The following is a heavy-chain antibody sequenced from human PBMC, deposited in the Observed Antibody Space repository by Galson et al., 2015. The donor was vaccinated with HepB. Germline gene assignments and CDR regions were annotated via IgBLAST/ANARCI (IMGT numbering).Heavy chain of an antibody. Sequence: LRLSCAASGFTFDDYTMHWVRQAPGKGLEWVSLISWDGGSTYYADSVKGRFTISRDNSKNSLYLQMNSLRTEDTALYYCAKDADYYDSSGYLTYWGQGTLVTVSS. CDR1: GFTFDDYT. CDR3: AKDADYYDSSGYLTY. D-gene: IGHD3-22*01. V-gene: IGHV3-43*01. CDR2: ISWDGGST. J-gene: IGHJ4*02.